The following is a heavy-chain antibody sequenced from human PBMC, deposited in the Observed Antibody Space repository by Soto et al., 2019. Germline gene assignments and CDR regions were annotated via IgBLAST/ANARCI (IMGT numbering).Heavy chain of an antibody. J-gene: IGHJ6*02. CDR1: GYTFTSYG. Sequence: ASVKVSCKASGYTFTSYGISWVRQAPGQGLEWMGWISAYNGNTSYAQKLQGRVTMTTDTSTSTAYMELRSLRSDDTAVYYCARDLSSFYYYYYYGMDVWGQGTTVTVSS. CDR3: ARDLSSFYYYYYYGMDV. V-gene: IGHV1-18*01. D-gene: IGHD2-15*01. CDR2: ISAYNGNT.